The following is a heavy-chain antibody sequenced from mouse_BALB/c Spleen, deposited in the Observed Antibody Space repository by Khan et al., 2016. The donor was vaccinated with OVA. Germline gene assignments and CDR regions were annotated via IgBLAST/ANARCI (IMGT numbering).Heavy chain of an antibody. CDR1: AFSLITYG. CDR2: IWSDGST. V-gene: IGHV2-4-1*01. D-gene: IGHD2-12*01. CDR3: ARNSYRYDFTY. J-gene: IGHJ3*01. Sequence: VELVESGPGLVQPSQSLSITCTVSAFSLITYGVHWVRQSPGKGLEWLGVIWSDGSTDYNAAFISRLSITKDNSKSQVFFTMNSLQPDDTAIYXCARNSYRYDFTYWGRGTLVTVSA.